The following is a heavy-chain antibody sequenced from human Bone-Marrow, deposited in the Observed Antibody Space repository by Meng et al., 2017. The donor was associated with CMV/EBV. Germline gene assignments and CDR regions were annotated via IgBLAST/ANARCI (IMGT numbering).Heavy chain of an antibody. CDR2: IRFDATTK. D-gene: IGHD2-2*01. CDR1: GFTFSDYG. J-gene: IGHJ4*02. Sequence: GESLKISCVASGFTFSDYGMHWVRQAPGKGLEWVAFIRFDATTKFYGDSVKGRFTISRDNSKNTLYLQMNSLRAEDTAVYYCAREYQLLPFDYWGQGTLVTVSS. CDR3: AREYQLLPFDY. V-gene: IGHV3-30*02.